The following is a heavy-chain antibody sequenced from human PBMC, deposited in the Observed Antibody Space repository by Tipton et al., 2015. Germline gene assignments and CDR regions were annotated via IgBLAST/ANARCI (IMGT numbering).Heavy chain of an antibody. V-gene: IGHV4-59*12. CDR3: ARGRNNAFDI. CDR1: GGSFSDYY. J-gene: IGHJ3*02. Sequence: TLSLTCTVSGGSFSDYYWSWIRQSPGEGLEWIGYIYYSGSTNYNPSLRSRVAMSMDTSKNQFSLTLNSVTPEDTAVYYCARGRNNAFDIWGQGTLVTVSS. CDR2: IYYSGST.